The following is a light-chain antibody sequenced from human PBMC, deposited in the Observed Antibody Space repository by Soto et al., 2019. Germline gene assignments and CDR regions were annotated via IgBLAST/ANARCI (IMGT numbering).Light chain of an antibody. CDR1: SSDVGGYNY. J-gene: IGLJ2*01. CDR2: EVS. V-gene: IGLV2-8*01. CDR3: SSYAANNSVGV. Sequence: QSALTQPPSASGSPGQSVTISCIGTSSDVGGYNYVSWYQQHPGKAPKLMIYEVSKRPSGVPDRFSGSKSGNTASLTVSGLQAEDEADYYYSSYAANNSVGVFGGGTKLTVL.